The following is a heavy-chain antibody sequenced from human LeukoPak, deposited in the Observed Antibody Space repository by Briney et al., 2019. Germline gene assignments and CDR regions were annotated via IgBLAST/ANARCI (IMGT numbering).Heavy chain of an antibody. CDR2: ISSSSSFI. D-gene: IGHD6-19*01. CDR1: GFTFSSHS. V-gene: IGHV3-21*01. Sequence: GGSLRLSCAASGFTFSSHSMTWVRQAPGKGLEWVSSISSSSSFIYYVDSVKGRFTISRDNAKNSLYLQMNRLRDEDTAVYYCARELTVAGITDYWGQGTLVTVSS. J-gene: IGHJ4*02. CDR3: ARELTVAGITDY.